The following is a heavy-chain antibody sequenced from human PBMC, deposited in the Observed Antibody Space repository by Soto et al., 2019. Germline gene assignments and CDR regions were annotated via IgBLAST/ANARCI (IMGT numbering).Heavy chain of an antibody. CDR2: INAGNGNT. V-gene: IGHV1-3*01. J-gene: IGHJ4*02. CDR1: GYTFTSYA. D-gene: IGHD3-10*01. Sequence: ASVKVSCKASGYTFTSYAMHWVRQAPGQRLEWMGWINAGNGNTKYSQKFQGRVTITRDTSASTAYMELSSLRSEDTAVYYCATIFTMVRGVIPNSFDYWGQGTLVTVSS. CDR3: ATIFTMVRGVIPNSFDY.